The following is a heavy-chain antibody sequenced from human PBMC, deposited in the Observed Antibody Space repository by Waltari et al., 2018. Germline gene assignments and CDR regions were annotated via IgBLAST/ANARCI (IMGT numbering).Heavy chain of an antibody. J-gene: IGHJ4*02. D-gene: IGHD3-16*01. Sequence: EVQLVESGGGLVKPGGSLRLSCAASGFTFRRYSVNWVRQAPGKGLEWVSSISSSSSYIYYADSVKGRFTISRDNAKNSLYLQMNSLRAEDTAVYYCARSVRGDFDYWGQGTLVTVSS. CDR1: GFTFRRYS. CDR3: ARSVRGDFDY. V-gene: IGHV3-21*01. CDR2: ISSSSSYI.